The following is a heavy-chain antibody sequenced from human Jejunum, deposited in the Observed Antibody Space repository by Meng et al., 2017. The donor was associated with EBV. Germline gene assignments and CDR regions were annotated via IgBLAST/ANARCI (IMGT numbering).Heavy chain of an antibody. D-gene: IGHD3-16*01. V-gene: IGHV1-2*06. CDR3: AREGLVGDLRYFDL. Sequence: QVQLGQSGAEVKKPGASVKVSCKASAYTFAGYYMHWVRQAPGQGLEWMGRINPNSGGANYAQKFQGRVTMTRDTSISTAYMELSRLRSDDTAVYYCAREGLVGDLRYFDLWGRGTLVTDSS. J-gene: IGHJ2*01. CDR2: INPNSGGA. CDR1: AYTFAGYY.